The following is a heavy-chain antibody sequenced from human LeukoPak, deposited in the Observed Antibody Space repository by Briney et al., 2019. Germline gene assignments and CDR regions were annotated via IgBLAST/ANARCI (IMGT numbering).Heavy chain of an antibody. CDR2: IKQDGSEK. D-gene: IGHD3-10*01. Sequence: GGSLRLSCAVSGFTFSSYWMSWVRQAPGKGLEWVANIKQDGSEKYYVDSVKGRFTISRDNAKNSLYLQMNSLRAEDTAVYYCARDSRGAFDYWGQGTLVTVSS. V-gene: IGHV3-7*01. CDR1: GFTFSSYW. CDR3: ARDSRGAFDY. J-gene: IGHJ4*02.